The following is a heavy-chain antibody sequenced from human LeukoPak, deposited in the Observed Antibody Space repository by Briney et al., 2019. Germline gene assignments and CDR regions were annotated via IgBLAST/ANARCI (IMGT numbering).Heavy chain of an antibody. CDR3: ARSILTVAGPFDY. Sequence: SETLSLTCTVSGGSISSYYWSWIRQPPGKGLEWIGYIYYSGGTNYNPSLKSRVTMSVDTSKNQFSLKLSPVTAADTAVYFCARSILTVAGPFDYWGQGTLVTVSS. CDR2: IYYSGGT. V-gene: IGHV4-59*01. J-gene: IGHJ4*02. CDR1: GGSISSYY. D-gene: IGHD6-19*01.